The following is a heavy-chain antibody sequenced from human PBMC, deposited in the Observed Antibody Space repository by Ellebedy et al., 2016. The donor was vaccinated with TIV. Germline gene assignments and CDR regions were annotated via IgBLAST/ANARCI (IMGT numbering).Heavy chain of an antibody. CDR2: ITGSGDYT. V-gene: IGHV3-23*01. CDR3: AKAPTGYPPYYFDY. D-gene: IGHD3-9*01. CDR1: GFTFSSYA. Sequence: PGGSLRLSCAASGFTFSSYAMSWVRQAPGKGLEWVSVITGSGDYTYYADSVKGRFTISRDNSKNTLYLQMNSLRAEDTAVYSCAKAPTGYPPYYFDYWGQGTLVTVSS. J-gene: IGHJ4*02.